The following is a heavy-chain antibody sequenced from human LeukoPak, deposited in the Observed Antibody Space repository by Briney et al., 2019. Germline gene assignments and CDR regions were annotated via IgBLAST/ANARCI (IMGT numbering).Heavy chain of an antibody. CDR3: AQSLGSGNWIGNWFDP. V-gene: IGHV4-39*01. CDR1: GGSISSSSHS. D-gene: IGHD1-1*01. CDR2: IYYTGRT. J-gene: IGHJ5*02. Sequence: SETLSLTCTVSGGSISSSSHSWGWIRQPPGKGLEWTGTIYYTGRTYYNPSLESRLTISVDTSKNQFSLKLASVTAADTAIYYCAQSLGSGNWIGNWFDPWGQGTLVTVSS.